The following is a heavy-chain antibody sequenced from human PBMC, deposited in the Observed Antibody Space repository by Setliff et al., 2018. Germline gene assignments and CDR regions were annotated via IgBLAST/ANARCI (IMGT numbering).Heavy chain of an antibody. Sequence: GASVKVSCKASGYTFTSYGVSWVRQAPGQGLEWMGWISAYNGNINYAQKFQGRVTMTTDTYTSTANMELRSLRSDDTAVYFCARFGGSCSSSSCYASDLWGQGTMVTVSS. V-gene: IGHV1-18*01. CDR2: ISAYNGNI. D-gene: IGHD2-2*01. CDR3: ARFGGSCSSSSCYASDL. CDR1: GYTFTSYG. J-gene: IGHJ3*01.